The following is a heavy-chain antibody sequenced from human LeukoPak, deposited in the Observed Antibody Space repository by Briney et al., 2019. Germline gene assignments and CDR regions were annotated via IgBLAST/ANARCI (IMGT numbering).Heavy chain of an antibody. D-gene: IGHD6-13*01. CDR2: IYHSGTT. J-gene: IGHJ5*02. V-gene: IGHV4-39*07. Sequence: SETLSLTCTVSGGSISSSSYYWGWIRQSPGKGLEWIAIIYHSGTTYYNPSHKSRVTISVDTSKSQFSLNLRSVTAADTAVYYCARMVAAGTRWFDPWGQGTLVTVSS. CDR1: GGSISSSSYY. CDR3: ARMVAAGTRWFDP.